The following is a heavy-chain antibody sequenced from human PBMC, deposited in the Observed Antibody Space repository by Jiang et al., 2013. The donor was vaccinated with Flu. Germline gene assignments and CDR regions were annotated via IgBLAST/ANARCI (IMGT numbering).Heavy chain of an antibody. V-gene: IGHV3-11*01. D-gene: IGHD3-22*01. Sequence: VQLVESGGGLVKPGGSLRLSCAASGFTFSDYYMSWIRQSPGKGLEWVSYISSSGSTIYYADSVKGRFTISRDNAKNSLYLQMNSLRAEDTAVYYCARENTRTMIVVEGHPSDYWGQGTLVTVSS. CDR2: ISSSGSTI. CDR1: GFTFSDYY. J-gene: IGHJ4*02. CDR3: ARENTRTMIVVEGHPSDY.